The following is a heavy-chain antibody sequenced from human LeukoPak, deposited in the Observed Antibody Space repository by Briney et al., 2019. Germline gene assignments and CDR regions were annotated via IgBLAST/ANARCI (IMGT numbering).Heavy chain of an antibody. D-gene: IGHD2-2*01. Sequence: SVNVSCKASGGTFSSYAISWVRQAPGQGLEWMGGIIPVFGTANYAQKFQGRVTVTADESTSTAYMELSSLRSDDTAVYYCATPVGYCSRASCYPFDYWGQGTLVTVSS. CDR1: GGTFSSYA. V-gene: IGHV1-69*13. CDR2: IIPVFGTA. CDR3: ATPVGYCSRASCYPFDY. J-gene: IGHJ4*02.